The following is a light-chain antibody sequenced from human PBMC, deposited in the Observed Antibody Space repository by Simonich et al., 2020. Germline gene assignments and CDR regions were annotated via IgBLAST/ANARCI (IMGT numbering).Light chain of an antibody. CDR3: SSYTSSSTLV. V-gene: IGLV2-14*01. J-gene: IGLJ2*01. CDR1: SSDVGCYNY. CDR2: DVS. Sequence: QSALTQPVSVSGSPGQSITISCTGTSSDVGCYNYVSWYQQHPGKAPKLMIYDVSKRPSGVSNRCSGSKAGNTASLTISGLQAEDEADYYCSSYTSSSTLVFGGGTKLTVL.